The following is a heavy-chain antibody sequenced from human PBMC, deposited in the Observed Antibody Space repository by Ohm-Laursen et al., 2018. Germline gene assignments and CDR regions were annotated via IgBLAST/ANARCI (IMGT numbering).Heavy chain of an antibody. D-gene: IGHD4-23*01. Sequence: TLSLTCPVSGGSISSGGYYWSWIRQHPGKGLEWIGYIYYSGSTYYNPSLKSRVTISVDTSKNQFSLKLSSVTAADTAVYYCARGTRNGGNFDYWGQGTLVTVSS. J-gene: IGHJ4*02. CDR1: GGSISSGGYY. CDR2: IYYSGST. V-gene: IGHV4-31*03. CDR3: ARGTRNGGNFDY.